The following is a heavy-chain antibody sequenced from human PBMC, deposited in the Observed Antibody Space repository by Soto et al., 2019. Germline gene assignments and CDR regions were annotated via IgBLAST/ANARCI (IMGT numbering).Heavy chain of an antibody. CDR3: ARDAGGVVPAANYYYYYMDV. V-gene: IGHV3-21*01. J-gene: IGHJ6*03. Sequence: GGSLRLSCAASGFTFSSYSMNWVRQAPGKGLGWVSSISSSSSYIYYADSVKGRFTISRDNAKNSLYLQMNSLRAEDTAVYYCARDAGGVVPAANYYYYYMDVWGKGTTVTVSS. D-gene: IGHD2-2*01. CDR2: ISSSSSYI. CDR1: GFTFSSYS.